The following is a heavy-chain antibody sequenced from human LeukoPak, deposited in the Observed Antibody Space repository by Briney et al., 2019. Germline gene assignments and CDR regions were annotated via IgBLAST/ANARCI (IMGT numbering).Heavy chain of an antibody. V-gene: IGHV1-69*13. CDR1: GGTFSSYA. Sequence: ASVKVSCKASGGTFSSYAISWVRQAPGQGLEWMGGIIPIFGTANYAQKFQGRVTITEDESTSTAYMELSSLRSEDTAVYYCARDSNLGYCSSTSCFKRPRERFDPWGQGTLVTVSS. CDR3: ARDSNLGYCSSTSCFKRPRERFDP. CDR2: IIPIFGTA. J-gene: IGHJ5*02. D-gene: IGHD2-2*01.